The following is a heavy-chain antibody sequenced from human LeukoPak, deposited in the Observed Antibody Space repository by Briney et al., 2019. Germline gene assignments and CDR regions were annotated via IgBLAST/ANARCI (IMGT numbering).Heavy chain of an antibody. CDR3: ARGDNWFDP. V-gene: IGHV4-59*01. Sequence: SETLSLTCTVSGGSISRYYWSWLRQPPGKGLEWIGYIFYSGSTNYNPSLKSRVTISVDTSKTQFSLKLSSVTAADTAVYYCARGDNWFDPWGQGTLVTVSS. CDR1: GGSISRYY. J-gene: IGHJ5*02. CDR2: IFYSGST.